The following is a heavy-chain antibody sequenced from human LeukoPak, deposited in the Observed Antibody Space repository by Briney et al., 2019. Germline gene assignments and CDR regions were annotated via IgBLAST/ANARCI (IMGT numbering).Heavy chain of an antibody. D-gene: IGHD3-22*01. Sequence: SETLSLTCTVSGGSISSSSYYWGWIRQPPGKGLEWIGNNYFSGSIYYNPSLKSRVTISVDTSKNQFSLKLSSVTAADTAVYYCARRDSSGYQFDYWGQGTLVTVSS. V-gene: IGHV4-39*01. J-gene: IGHJ4*02. CDR3: ARRDSSGYQFDY. CDR1: GGSISSSSYY. CDR2: NYFSGSI.